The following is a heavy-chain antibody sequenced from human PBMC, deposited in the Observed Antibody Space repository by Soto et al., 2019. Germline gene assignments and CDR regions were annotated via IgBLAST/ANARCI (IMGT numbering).Heavy chain of an antibody. D-gene: IGHD3-10*01. CDR3: ATVLLRFRGGLDP. CDR1: GFTFSSYG. J-gene: IGHJ5*02. CDR2: IWYDGSNK. Sequence: QPGGSLRLSCAASGFTFSSYGMHWVRQAPGKGLEWVAVIWYDGSNKYYADSVKGRFTISRDNSKNTLYLQMNSLRAEDTAVYYCATVLLRFRGGLDPWGQGTLVTVSS. V-gene: IGHV3-33*01.